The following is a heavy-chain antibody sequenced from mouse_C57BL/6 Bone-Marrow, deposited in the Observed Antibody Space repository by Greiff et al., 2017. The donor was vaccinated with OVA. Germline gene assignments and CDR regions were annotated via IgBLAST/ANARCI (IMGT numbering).Heavy chain of an antibody. CDR2: INPYNGGT. D-gene: IGHD2-4*01. V-gene: IGHV1-19*01. CDR3: AREGLSAMDY. Sequence: EVQLQQSGPVLVKPGASVKMSCKASGYTFTDYYMNWVKQSHGKSLEWIGVINPYNGGTSYNQKFKGKATLTVDKSSSTAYMELNSLTSEDSAVYYCAREGLSAMDYWGQGTSVTVSS. J-gene: IGHJ4*01. CDR1: GYTFTDYY.